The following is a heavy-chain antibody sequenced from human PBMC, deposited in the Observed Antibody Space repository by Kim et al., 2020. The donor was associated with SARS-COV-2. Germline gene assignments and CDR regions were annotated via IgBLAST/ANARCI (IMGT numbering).Heavy chain of an antibody. CDR1: GYSISSGYY. Sequence: SETLSLTCTVSGYSISSGYYWGWIRQPPGKGLEWIGSIHHSGSTYYNPSLKSRVTISVDTSKNQFSLKLSSVTAADTAVYYCARGSCSGGSCYDNYGDYDYYYYGMDVWGQGSTVTVSS. J-gene: IGHJ6*02. CDR2: IHHSGST. D-gene: IGHD2-15*01. V-gene: IGHV4-38-2*02. CDR3: ARGSCSGGSCYDNYGDYDYYYYGMDV.